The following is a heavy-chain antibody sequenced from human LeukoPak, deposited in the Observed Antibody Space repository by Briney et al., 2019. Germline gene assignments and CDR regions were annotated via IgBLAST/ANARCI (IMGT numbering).Heavy chain of an antibody. CDR1: GGSISSGGYS. D-gene: IGHD3-10*01. CDR3: ARERYGSGSEYYFDY. Sequence: PSQTLSLTCAVSGGSISSGGYSWSWIRQPPGKGLEWIGYIYHSGSTYYNPSLKSRVTISVDRSKNQFSLKLSSVTAADTAVYYCARERYGSGSEYYFDYWGQGTLVTVSS. V-gene: IGHV4-30-2*01. J-gene: IGHJ4*02. CDR2: IYHSGST.